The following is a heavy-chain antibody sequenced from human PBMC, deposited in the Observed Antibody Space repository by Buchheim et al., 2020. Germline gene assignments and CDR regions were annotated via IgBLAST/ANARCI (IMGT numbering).Heavy chain of an antibody. D-gene: IGHD2-2*01. V-gene: IGHV1-2*04. CDR3: ARGPPVQGYCSSTSCYDFDY. J-gene: IGHJ4*02. Sequence: QVQLVQSGAEVKKPGASVKVSCKASGYTFTGYYMHWVRQAPGQGLEWMGWINPNSGGTNYAQKFQGWVTMTRDTSFSTAYMELSRLRSDDTAVYYCARGPPVQGYCSSTSCYDFDYWGQGTL. CDR1: GYTFTGYY. CDR2: INPNSGGT.